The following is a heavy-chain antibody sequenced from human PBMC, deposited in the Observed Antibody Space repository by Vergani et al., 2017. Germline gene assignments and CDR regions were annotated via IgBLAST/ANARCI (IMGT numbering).Heavy chain of an antibody. CDR2: INHSGST. V-gene: IGHV4-34*01. CDR1: GGSFSGYY. D-gene: IGHD3-9*01. J-gene: IGHJ6*02. Sequence: QVQLQQWGAGLLKPSETLSLTCAVYGGSFSGYYWSWTRQPPGKGLEWIGEINHSGSTNYNPSLKSRVTISVDTSKNQFSLKLSSLTAADTAVYYCAGGGGELRYFDWLKNGMDVWGQGTTVTVSS. CDR3: AGGGGELRYFDWLKNGMDV.